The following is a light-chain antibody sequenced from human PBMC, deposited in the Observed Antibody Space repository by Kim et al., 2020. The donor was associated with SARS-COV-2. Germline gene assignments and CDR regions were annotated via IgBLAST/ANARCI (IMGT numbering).Light chain of an antibody. J-gene: IGLJ3*02. CDR2: ANN. CDR3: HSYDSSLSAWV. Sequence: TVTLACTVSSSNIRAGYDVHWYQSLPGTAPTIIIYANNNRPSGVPDRFPGSNSGSSASLAITGPQPEDEADYYCHSYDSSLSAWVFGGGTRLTVL. CDR1: SSNIRAGYD. V-gene: IGLV1-40*01.